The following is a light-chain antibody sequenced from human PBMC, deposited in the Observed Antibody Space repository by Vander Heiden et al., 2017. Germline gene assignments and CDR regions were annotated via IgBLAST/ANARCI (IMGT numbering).Light chain of an antibody. J-gene: IGLJ2*01. Sequence: SNDLTQPLSVSVAPGQTATISCGGNTIGSNFVHWYHLRPGQAPVLVVSRDSVRPSGIPERFSGSDSGNTATLTISRAQAGDEAVYCCQVRDTNTVLFGGGTKLTVL. CDR2: RDS. CDR3: QVRDTNTVL. V-gene: IGLV3-9*01. CDR1: TIGSNF.